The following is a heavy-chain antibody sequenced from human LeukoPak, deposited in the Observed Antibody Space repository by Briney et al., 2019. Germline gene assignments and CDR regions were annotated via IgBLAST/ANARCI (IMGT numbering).Heavy chain of an antibody. V-gene: IGHV1-2*02. CDR3: ARDISPQWLARGDFAFDI. CDR1: GYTFTGYY. D-gene: IGHD6-19*01. J-gene: IGHJ3*02. CDR2: INPNSGGT. Sequence: ASVKVSCKASGYTFTGYYMHWVRQAPGQGLEWMGWINPNSGGTNYAQEFQGRVTMTRDTSISTAYMELSRLRSDDTAVYYCARDISPQWLARGDFAFDIWGQGTMVTVSS.